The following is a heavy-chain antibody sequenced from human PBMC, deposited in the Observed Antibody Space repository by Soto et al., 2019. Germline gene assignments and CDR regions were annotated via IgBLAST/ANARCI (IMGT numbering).Heavy chain of an antibody. V-gene: IGHV1-2*02. CDR1: GYTFTGYY. CDR3: AREQLWLRSGFDP. D-gene: IGHD5-18*01. J-gene: IGHJ5*02. CDR2: INPNSGGT. Sequence: ASVKVSCKASGYTFTGYYMHWVRQAPGQGLEWMGWINPNSGGTNYAQKFQGRVTITRDTSASTAYMELSSLRSEDTAVYYCAREQLWLRSGFDPWGQGTLVTVSS.